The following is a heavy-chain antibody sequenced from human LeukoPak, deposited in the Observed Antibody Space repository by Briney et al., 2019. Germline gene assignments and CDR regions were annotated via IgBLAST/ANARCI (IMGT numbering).Heavy chain of an antibody. J-gene: IGHJ4*02. D-gene: IGHD3-22*01. Sequence: GGSLSLSWAPSGFTFDDYAMHWVRQAPGKGLEWVSGISWNSGSIGYADSVKGRFTISRDNAKNSLYLQMNSLRAGDMALYYCAKVGSSGYEVDYWGQGTLVTVA. V-gene: IGHV3-9*03. CDR2: ISWNSGSI. CDR1: GFTFDDYA. CDR3: AKVGSSGYEVDY.